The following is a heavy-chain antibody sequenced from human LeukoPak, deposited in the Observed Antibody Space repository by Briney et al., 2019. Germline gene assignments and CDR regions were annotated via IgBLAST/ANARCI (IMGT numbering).Heavy chain of an antibody. CDR2: IYTSGST. Sequence: PSETLSLTCTVSGGSISSYYWSWIRQPAGKGLEWIGRIYTSGSTNYNPSLKSRVTMSVDTSKNQFSLKLSSVTAADTAVYYCAREEGYCSGGSCYDYFDHWGQGTLVTVSS. D-gene: IGHD2-15*01. V-gene: IGHV4-4*07. CDR1: GGSISSYY. J-gene: IGHJ4*02. CDR3: AREEGYCSGGSCYDYFDH.